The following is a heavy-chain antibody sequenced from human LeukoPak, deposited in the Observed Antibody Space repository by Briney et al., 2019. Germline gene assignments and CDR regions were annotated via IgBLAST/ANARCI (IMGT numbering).Heavy chain of an antibody. CDR2: IYYSGST. Sequence: SETLSLTCTVSGGSISSYYWSWIRQPPGKGLVWVGYIYYSGSTNYNPSLTRRVTISVDTSKNQFSLKLSPVTATATALYYLSGVTPASDTMFGVVTPRHYFDCWGQGTLVTVSS. CDR1: GGSISSYY. CDR3: SGVTPASDTMFGVVTPRHYFDC. D-gene: IGHD3-3*01. V-gene: IGHV4-59*01. J-gene: IGHJ4*02.